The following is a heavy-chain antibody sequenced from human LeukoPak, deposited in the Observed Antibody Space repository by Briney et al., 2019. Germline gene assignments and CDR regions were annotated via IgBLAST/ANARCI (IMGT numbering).Heavy chain of an antibody. Sequence: GGSLRLSCEASGFTFSSYDMHWVRQAPGKGLELVAFLEYDGNNKYYAESVRGRFTISKDNSKNTLYLQMNSLRAEDTAVYYCAKVRTMIAVAFDIWGQGTMVTVSS. CDR3: AKVRTMIAVAFDI. CDR2: LEYDGNNK. D-gene: IGHD3-22*01. J-gene: IGHJ3*02. V-gene: IGHV3-30*02. CDR1: GFTFSSYD.